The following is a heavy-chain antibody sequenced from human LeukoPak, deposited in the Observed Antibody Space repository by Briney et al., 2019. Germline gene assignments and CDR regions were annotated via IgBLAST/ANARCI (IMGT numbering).Heavy chain of an antibody. J-gene: IGHJ4*02. CDR2: IYYSGST. D-gene: IGHD2-2*01. V-gene: IGHV4-59*08. CDR3: ARSNDIVVVPAAIPFDY. CDR1: GGSISSYY. Sequence: SETLSLTCTVSGGSISSYYWSWIRQPPGKGLEWIGYIYYSGSTNYNPSLKSRVTISVDTSKNQFSLKLSSVTAADTAVYYCARSNDIVVVPAAIPFDYWGQGTLVTVSS.